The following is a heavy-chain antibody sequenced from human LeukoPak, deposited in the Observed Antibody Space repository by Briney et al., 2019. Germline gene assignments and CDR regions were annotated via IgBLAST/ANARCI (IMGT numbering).Heavy chain of an antibody. Sequence: KPGGSHRLSCAASGFTFSSYSMSWARQDPGKGLEWVSSISSISSYIYYTDSVKGPFTIARDTAKHSLCLPMTRLRAEDTAVYYCARDRDYVSSGWSSYAFDIWGQGTMVTVSS. D-gene: IGHD6-19*01. CDR1: GFTFSSYS. J-gene: IGHJ3*02. CDR2: ISSISSYI. V-gene: IGHV3-21*01. CDR3: ARDRDYVSSGWSSYAFDI.